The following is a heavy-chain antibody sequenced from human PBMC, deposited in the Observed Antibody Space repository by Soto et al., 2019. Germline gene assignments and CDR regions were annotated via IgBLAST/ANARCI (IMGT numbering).Heavy chain of an antibody. D-gene: IGHD5-18*01. CDR2: IIPFLDIT. J-gene: IGHJ4*02. V-gene: IGHV1-69*02. CDR3: ARDTTY. Sequence: QVQLVQSGAEVKKPGSSVKVSCKASGGTFGTYTISWVRQAPGQGLEWMGRIIPFLDITDYAQKFQGRITITADKSTTTVYMELKSLRSEDAAVYFCARDTTYWGQGTVVTVSS. CDR1: GGTFGTYT.